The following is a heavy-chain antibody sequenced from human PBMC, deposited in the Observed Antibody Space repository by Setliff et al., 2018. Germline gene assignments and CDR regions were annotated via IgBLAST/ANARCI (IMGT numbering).Heavy chain of an antibody. Sequence: GASVKVSCKASGGTFSTYAISWVRQAPGQGLEWMGGIIPIFATANYAQKFQGRVTITADESTSTAYMELSSLRSEDTAVYYCARDGDNYYDSSGYYLNHAFDIWGQGTMVTVSS. CDR3: ARDGDNYYDSSGYYLNHAFDI. J-gene: IGHJ3*02. D-gene: IGHD3-22*01. CDR1: GGTFSTYA. V-gene: IGHV1-69*13. CDR2: IIPIFATA.